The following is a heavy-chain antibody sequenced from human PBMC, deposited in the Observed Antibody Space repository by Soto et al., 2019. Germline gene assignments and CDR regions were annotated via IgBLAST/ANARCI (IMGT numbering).Heavy chain of an antibody. CDR2: IYYSGST. CDR1: GCSISSYY. D-gene: IGHD3-3*01. J-gene: IGHJ6*02. V-gene: IGHV4-59*01. Sequence: SLTCTVSGCSISSYYWSWIRQPPGKGLEWIGYIYYSGSTNYNPSLKSRVTISVDTSKNQFSLKLSSVTAADTAVYYCARLDFWSGYYSDYYYGMDVWGQGTTVTVSS. CDR3: ARLDFWSGYYSDYYYGMDV.